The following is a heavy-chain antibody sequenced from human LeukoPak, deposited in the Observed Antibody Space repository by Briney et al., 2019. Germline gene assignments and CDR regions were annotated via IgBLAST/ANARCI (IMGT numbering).Heavy chain of an antibody. Sequence: PGGSLRLSCAASGFTFSGSAMHWVRQASGKGLEWVGRIRSKANNYATVYAASVKGRFTISRDDSKNTAYLQMNSLKTEDTAVYCCTRYNVGFDYWGQGTLVTVSS. V-gene: IGHV3-73*01. J-gene: IGHJ4*02. CDR3: TRYNVGFDY. CDR2: IRSKANNYAT. D-gene: IGHD1-14*01. CDR1: GFTFSGSA.